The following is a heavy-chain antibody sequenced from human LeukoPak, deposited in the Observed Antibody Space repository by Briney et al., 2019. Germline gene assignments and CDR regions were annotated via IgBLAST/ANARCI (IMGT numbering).Heavy chain of an antibody. V-gene: IGHV1-18*01. CDR2: ISAYNGNT. D-gene: IGHD6-19*01. CDR1: GYTFTSYG. Sequence: ASVKVSCKASGYTFTSYGISWVRQAPGQGLEWMGWISAYNGNTNYAQKLQGRVTMTTDTSTSTAYMELRSLRSDDTAVYYCARAVAVYSSGWYGGAYWGQGTLVTVSS. J-gene: IGHJ4*02. CDR3: ARAVAVYSSGWYGGAY.